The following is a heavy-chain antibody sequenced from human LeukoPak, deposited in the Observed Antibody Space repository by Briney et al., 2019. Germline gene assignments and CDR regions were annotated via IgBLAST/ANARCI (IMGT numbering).Heavy chain of an antibody. CDR1: GGSISDNDYS. J-gene: IGHJ4*02. Sequence: SETLSLACNVSGGSISDNDYSWDWIRQPPGKGLEWMGCIHYSGTTYSNPSLKSRISISVDTSKSQFSLKLRSVTAADTAVYYCARRYYFVSGSYYPFDFWGQGTLVTVSS. V-gene: IGHV4-39*01. CDR2: IHYSGTT. D-gene: IGHD3-10*01. CDR3: ARRYYFVSGSYYPFDF.